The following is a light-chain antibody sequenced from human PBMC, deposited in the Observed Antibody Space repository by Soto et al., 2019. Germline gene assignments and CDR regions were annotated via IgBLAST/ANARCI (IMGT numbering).Light chain of an antibody. CDR3: QQYNSYWT. CDR1: QSISSW. J-gene: IGKJ1*01. V-gene: IGKV1-5*01. Sequence: DIQITQSPSTLSASVGDRVTITCRASQSISSWLAWYQQKLGKAPKLLIYDASSLESGVPSRFSGSGSGTEFTLTISSLQPDDFATYYCQQYNSYWTFGQGTKVDI. CDR2: DAS.